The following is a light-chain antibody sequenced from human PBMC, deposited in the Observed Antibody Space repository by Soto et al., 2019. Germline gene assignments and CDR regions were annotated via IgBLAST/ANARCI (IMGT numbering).Light chain of an antibody. CDR1: QSISTY. V-gene: IGKV1-39*01. Sequence: DIQMTQSPSTLSASVGDRVTITCRASQSISTYLNWHQQKPGKAPKLLIYAASTLQTGVPSRFSGRGSGTDFTLTISSLQPEDFATYYCQQSYSSPPTFGQGTKVDIK. CDR2: AAS. CDR3: QQSYSSPPT. J-gene: IGKJ1*01.